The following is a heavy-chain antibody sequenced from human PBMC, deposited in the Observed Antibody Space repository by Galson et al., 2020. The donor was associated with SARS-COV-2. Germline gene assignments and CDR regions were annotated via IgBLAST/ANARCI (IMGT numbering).Heavy chain of an antibody. J-gene: IGHJ3*01. Sequence: SGPTLANPPHPLTLTRPFSGLSLTTTRVPVGWPRQPPVQPLEWLAILHRDDDEPNNPTLKRMHTLTHATAKNQVDLTMTNMDPVDTGTYYCAHRRSDSDDGGDDGDLYFSAFDVWGQGTMVTVSA. V-gene: IGHV2-5*02. CDR2: LHRDDDE. D-gene: IGHD2-21*01. CDR1: GLSLTTTRVP. CDR3: AHRRSDSDDGGDDGDLYFSAFDV.